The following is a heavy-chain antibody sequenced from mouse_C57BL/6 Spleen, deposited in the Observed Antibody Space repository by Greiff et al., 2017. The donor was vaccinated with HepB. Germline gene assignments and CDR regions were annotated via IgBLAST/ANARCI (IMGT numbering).Heavy chain of an antibody. J-gene: IGHJ3*01. CDR3: DRSSNYGWFAY. Sequence: VQLVESGPGLVQPSQCLSITCTVSGFSLTSYGVHWVRQSPGKGLEWLGVIWSGGSTDYNAAFISRLSISKANAKSHVFFKMNSLQADDTAIDYCDRSSNYGWFAYWGQGTMVTVSA. D-gene: IGHD2-5*01. V-gene: IGHV2-2*01. CDR2: IWSGGST. CDR1: GFSLTSYG.